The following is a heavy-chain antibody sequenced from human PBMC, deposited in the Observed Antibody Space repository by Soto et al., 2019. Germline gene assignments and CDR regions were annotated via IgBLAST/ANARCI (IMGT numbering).Heavy chain of an antibody. CDR2: IIPIFGTA. V-gene: IGHV1-69*01. CDR3: ARGRKTVVVPVAIRGYYYYGMDV. D-gene: IGHD2-2*02. Sequence: QVQLVQSGAEVKKPGSSVKVSCKASGGTFSSYAISWVRQAPGQGLEWMGGIIPIFGTANYAQKFQGRVTITADESTSTAYMELSSLRSEDTAVYYCARGRKTVVVPVAIRGYYYYGMDVWGQGTTVTVSS. CDR1: GGTFSSYA. J-gene: IGHJ6*02.